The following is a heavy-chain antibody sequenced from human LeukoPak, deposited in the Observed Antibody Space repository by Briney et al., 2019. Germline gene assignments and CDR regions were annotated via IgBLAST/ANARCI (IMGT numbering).Heavy chain of an antibody. V-gene: IGHV4-4*07. CDR3: ARAGRGYSYGSWAFDI. D-gene: IGHD5-18*01. Sequence: KPSETLPLTCTVSGGSISSYYWSWIRQPAGKGLEWIGRIYTSGSTNYNPSLKSRVTMSVDTSKNQFSLKLSSVTAADTAVYYCARAGRGYSYGSWAFDIWGQGTMVTVSS. J-gene: IGHJ3*02. CDR2: IYTSGST. CDR1: GGSISSYY.